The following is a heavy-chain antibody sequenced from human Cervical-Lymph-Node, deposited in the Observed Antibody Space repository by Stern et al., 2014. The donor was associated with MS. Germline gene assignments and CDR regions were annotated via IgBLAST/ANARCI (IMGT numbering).Heavy chain of an antibody. CDR3: ARDHFTTSLDV. J-gene: IGHJ6*02. CDR2: IYYSGTT. CDR1: GGSISSDNYY. V-gene: IGHV4-31*03. D-gene: IGHD2-2*01. Sequence: QVQLQESGPGLVKPSQTLSLTCTVSGGSISSDNYYWTWIRQHPGKGLEWFGHIYYSGTTYYNPSLKSRVSITVDTSKNLFSLRLSSVTAADTAVYYCARDHFTTSLDVWGHGAAVTVS.